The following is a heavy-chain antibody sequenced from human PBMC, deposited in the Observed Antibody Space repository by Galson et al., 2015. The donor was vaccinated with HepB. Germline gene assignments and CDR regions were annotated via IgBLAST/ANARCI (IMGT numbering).Heavy chain of an antibody. Sequence: SLRLSCVVSGFTFSDYWMHWVRQGPGKGLLWVAQINAEGTSTNYANTVKGRFTIATDNAKNTAYLQMNRLRAEDTAVYYCVRDPPHRREFFDYWGQGALVTVSS. V-gene: IGHV3-74*01. J-gene: IGHJ4*02. CDR1: GFTFSDYW. D-gene: IGHD3-10*01. CDR2: INAEGTST. CDR3: VRDPPHRREFFDY.